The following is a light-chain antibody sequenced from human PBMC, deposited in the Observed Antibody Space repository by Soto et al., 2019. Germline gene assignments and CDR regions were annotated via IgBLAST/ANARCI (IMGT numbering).Light chain of an antibody. CDR2: GAS. CDR3: QQYCRSPPFT. CDR1: QSVSSTY. Sequence: EIVLTQSPGTLSLSPGERATLSCRASQSVSSTYIAWYQQNPGQPPRLLIYGASSRATGIPDRFSGSGSGTDFTLTISRLEPEDFAVYFCQQYCRSPPFTFGQGTKVEIK. J-gene: IGKJ2*01. V-gene: IGKV3-20*01.